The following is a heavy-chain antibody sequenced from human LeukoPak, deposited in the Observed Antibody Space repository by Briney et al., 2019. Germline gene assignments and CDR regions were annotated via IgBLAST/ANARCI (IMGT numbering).Heavy chain of an antibody. CDR1: GGTFSNYA. Sequence: EASVKVSCKASGGTFSNYAISWVRQAPGQGLEWMGGIIPIFGTANYAQKFQGRVTITADKSTSTAYMELSSLRSEDTAVYYCASGSSSWSRWGQGTLVTVSS. D-gene: IGHD6-13*01. J-gene: IGHJ4*02. V-gene: IGHV1-69*06. CDR3: ASGSSSWSR. CDR2: IIPIFGTA.